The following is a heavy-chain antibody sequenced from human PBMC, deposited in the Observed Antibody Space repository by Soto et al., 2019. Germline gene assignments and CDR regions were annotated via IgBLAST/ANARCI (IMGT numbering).Heavy chain of an antibody. Sequence: EVQLVESGGGLVQPGGSLRLSCAASGFTFSSYSMNWVRQAPGKGLEWVSYISSSSSTIYYADSVKGRFTISRDNAKNSLYLQMNSLRAEDTAVYYCARERATWFGELFSYDYWGQGTLVTVSS. CDR3: ARERATWFGELFSYDY. V-gene: IGHV3-48*01. D-gene: IGHD3-10*01. J-gene: IGHJ4*02. CDR2: ISSSSSTI. CDR1: GFTFSSYS.